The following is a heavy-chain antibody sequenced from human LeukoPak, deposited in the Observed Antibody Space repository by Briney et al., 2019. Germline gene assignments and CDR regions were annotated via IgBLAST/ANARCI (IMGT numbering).Heavy chain of an antibody. CDR2: IKQDGSEK. CDR3: AIIPQWVAQGFDS. V-gene: IGHV3-7*01. J-gene: IGHJ4*02. CDR1: GFTFSTYW. D-gene: IGHD2-15*01. Sequence: PGGSLRLSCAVSGFTFSTYWMSWVRQAPGKGLEWVANIKQDGSEKYYVDSVKGRFTISRDNAKNSLYLQMNSLRAEDTAVYYCAIIPQWVAQGFDSWGQGTLVTVSS.